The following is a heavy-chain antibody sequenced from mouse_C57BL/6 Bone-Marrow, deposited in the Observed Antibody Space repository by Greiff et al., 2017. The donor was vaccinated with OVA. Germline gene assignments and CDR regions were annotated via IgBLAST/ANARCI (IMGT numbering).Heavy chain of an antibody. CDR1: GYSITSGYD. Sequence: VQLKESGPGMVKPSQSLSLTCTVTGYSITSGYDWHWIRHFPGNLLEWMGYISYSGSTNYNQSLKSRISITHDTSKNHFFLKLNSVTTEDTATYYCARGDVWFAYWGQGTLVTVSA. J-gene: IGHJ3*01. CDR2: ISYSGST. CDR3: ARGDVWFAY. V-gene: IGHV3-1*01. D-gene: IGHD2-13*01.